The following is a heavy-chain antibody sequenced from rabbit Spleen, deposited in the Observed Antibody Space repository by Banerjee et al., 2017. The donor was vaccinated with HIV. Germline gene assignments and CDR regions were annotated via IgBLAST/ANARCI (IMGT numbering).Heavy chain of an antibody. J-gene: IGHJ3*01. D-gene: IGHD4-1*01. CDR2: IYAGSSSNT. CDR3: ARAIVPWLGLTRLDL. CDR1: GFSFNSGDD. V-gene: IGHV1S40*01. Sequence: QSLEESGGGLVKPGASLTLTCKASGFSFNSGDDMCWVRQAPGKGLEWIACIYAGSSSNTYSATWAKGRFTISKTSSTTESLQVTSLTGADTATYFCARAIVPWLGLTRLDLGGRGTLVTVS.